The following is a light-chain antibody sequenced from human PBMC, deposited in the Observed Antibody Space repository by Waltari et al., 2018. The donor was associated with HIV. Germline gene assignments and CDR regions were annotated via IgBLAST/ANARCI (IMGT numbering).Light chain of an antibody. CDR2: EDS. V-gene: IGLV3-10*01. CDR1: ALPNKY. CDR3: YSTDSSGYPP. Sequence: SYELTQPPSVSVSPGQAARITCSGDALPNKYAYWYQQKSGQAPVLVIYEDSERPSGIPERFSGSSSGTMATLTISGAQVEDEADYYCYSTDSSGYPPFGGGTKLTVL. J-gene: IGLJ2*01.